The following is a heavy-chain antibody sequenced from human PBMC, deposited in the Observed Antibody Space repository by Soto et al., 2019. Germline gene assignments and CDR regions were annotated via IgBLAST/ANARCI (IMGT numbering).Heavy chain of an antibody. CDR1: GGSISSGDYY. CDR2: IYYSGST. V-gene: IGHV4-30-4*01. Sequence: SETLSLTCTISGGSISSGDYYWSWIRQPPGKGLEWIGYIYYSGSTYYNPSLKSRVTISVDTSKNQFSLKLSSVTAADTAVYYCARERPDGARLDPWGQGTLVTVSS. CDR3: ARERPDGARLDP. J-gene: IGHJ5*02. D-gene: IGHD6-6*01.